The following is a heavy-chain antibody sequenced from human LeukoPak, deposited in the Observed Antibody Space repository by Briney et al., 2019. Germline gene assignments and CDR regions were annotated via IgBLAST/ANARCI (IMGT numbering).Heavy chain of an antibody. Sequence: GSLRLSCAASGFTVSSNYMSWVRQAPGKGLEWIGEIYHSGSTNYNPSLKSRVTIAVDKSKNQFSLKLSYVTAADTAVYYCARDRRPNCSGGSCYSPYFYYGMDVWGQGTTVTVSS. CDR2: IYHSGST. CDR3: ARDRRPNCSGGSCYSPYFYYGMDV. CDR1: GFTVSSNY. V-gene: IGHV4-4*02. D-gene: IGHD2-15*01. J-gene: IGHJ6*02.